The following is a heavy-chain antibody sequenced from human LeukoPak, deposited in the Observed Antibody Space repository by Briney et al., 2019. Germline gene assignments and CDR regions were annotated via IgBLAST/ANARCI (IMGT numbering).Heavy chain of an antibody. Sequence: GGSLRLSCETAGFTFSSYVMHWVRRTPGKGLVWVSRISHDGIISYADSVKGRFTISRDNAKNTLILQMNSLRVEDTAVYYCARDWVHKIDYWGRGTLVTVSS. J-gene: IGHJ4*02. D-gene: IGHD3-16*01. V-gene: IGHV3-74*01. CDR1: GFTFSSYV. CDR2: ISHDGII. CDR3: ARDWVHKIDY.